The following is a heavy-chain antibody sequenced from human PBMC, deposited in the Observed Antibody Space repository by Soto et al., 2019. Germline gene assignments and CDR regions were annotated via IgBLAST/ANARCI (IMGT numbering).Heavy chain of an antibody. J-gene: IGHJ6*02. Sequence: KAGGSLRLSCAASGFTFSDYYMSWIRQAPGKGLECISYISSSSGSTNYADSVKGRFTISRDNAKNSLYLQMSSLRAEDTAVYYCARDRGGYDRLYYYHGMDVWGQGTTVTVSS. D-gene: IGHD5-12*01. V-gene: IGHV3-11*06. CDR1: GFTFSDYY. CDR3: ARDRGGYDRLYYYHGMDV. CDR2: ISSSSGST.